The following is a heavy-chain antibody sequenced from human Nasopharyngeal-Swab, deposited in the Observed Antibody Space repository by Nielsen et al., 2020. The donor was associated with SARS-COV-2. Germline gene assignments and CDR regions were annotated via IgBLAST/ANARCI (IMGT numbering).Heavy chain of an antibody. CDR3: ARAGYSSGWYLFDP. Sequence: ASVMVSCKASGYTFTSYDINWVRQATGQGLEWMGWMNPNSGNTGYAQKFQGRVTMTRNTSISTAYMELSSLRSEDTAVYYCARAGYSSGWYLFDPWGQGTLVTVSS. V-gene: IGHV1-8*01. D-gene: IGHD6-19*01. J-gene: IGHJ5*02. CDR1: GYTFTSYD. CDR2: MNPNSGNT.